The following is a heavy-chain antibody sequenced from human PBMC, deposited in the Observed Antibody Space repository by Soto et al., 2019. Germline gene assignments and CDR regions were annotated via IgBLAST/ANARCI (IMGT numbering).Heavy chain of an antibody. D-gene: IGHD4-17*01. CDR2: IYSGGST. V-gene: IGHV3-66*01. J-gene: IGHJ3*02. CDR3: ARRIATVDAFDI. Sequence: LEWVSVIYSGGSTYYADSVKGRFTISRDNSKNTLYLQMNSLRAEDTAVYYCARRIATVDAFDIWGQGTMVTVSS.